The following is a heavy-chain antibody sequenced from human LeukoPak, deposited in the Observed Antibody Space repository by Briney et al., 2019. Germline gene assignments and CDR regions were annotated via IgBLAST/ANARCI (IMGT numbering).Heavy chain of an antibody. CDR3: ARAWATDYFDY. CDR2: MYYSGTI. CDR1: GGSISSYY. V-gene: IGHV4-59*01. J-gene: IGHJ4*02. Sequence: SSETLSLTCTVSGGSISSYYWSWIRQPPGKGLEWIGYMYYSGTINYNPSLKSRVTMSVDTSKNQFSLKLSSVTAADTAMYYCARAWATDYFDYWGQGTLVTVSS.